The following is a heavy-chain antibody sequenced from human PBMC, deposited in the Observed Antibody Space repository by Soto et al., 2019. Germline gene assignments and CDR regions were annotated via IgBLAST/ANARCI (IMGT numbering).Heavy chain of an antibody. CDR3: AREHVRPRTGAMDV. CDR2: INPYRGAT. CDR1: GYSFIDYY. J-gene: IGHJ6*02. V-gene: IGHV1-2*02. Sequence: ASVKVSCKASGYSFIDYYMHWVRQAPGQGLEWMGWINPYRGATNYAQKFQGRVTMTRDTSISTAYMELSRLRSDDTAVYWCAREHVRPRTGAMDVWGQGTTVTVSS. D-gene: IGHD1-1*01.